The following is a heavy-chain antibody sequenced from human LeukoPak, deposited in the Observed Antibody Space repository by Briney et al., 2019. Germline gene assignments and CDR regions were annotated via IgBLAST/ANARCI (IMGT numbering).Heavy chain of an antibody. J-gene: IGHJ4*02. CDR3: ARGASWGYSGYDLGY. Sequence: GGSLRLSCAASGFTFSSYAMHWVHQAPGKGLEWVAVISYDGSNKYYADSVKGRFTISRDNSKNTLYLQMNSLRAEDTAVYYCARGASWGYSGYDLGYWGQGTLVTVSS. D-gene: IGHD5-12*01. V-gene: IGHV3-30*04. CDR2: ISYDGSNK. CDR1: GFTFSSYA.